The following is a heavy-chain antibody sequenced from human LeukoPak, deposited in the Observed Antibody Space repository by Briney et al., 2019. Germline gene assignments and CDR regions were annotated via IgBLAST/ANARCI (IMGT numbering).Heavy chain of an antibody. Sequence: GGSLRLSCAASGFTFSGSGMHWARQAPGKGLEWVAFIRYHGSDKYYADSVKGRFTISRDNSKNTLYLQMNSLRPEDTSVYFCARSPTSWYFDYWGQGTLVTVSS. J-gene: IGHJ4*02. CDR1: GFTFSGSG. CDR2: IRYHGSDK. CDR3: ARSPTSWYFDY. V-gene: IGHV3-30*02. D-gene: IGHD2-2*01.